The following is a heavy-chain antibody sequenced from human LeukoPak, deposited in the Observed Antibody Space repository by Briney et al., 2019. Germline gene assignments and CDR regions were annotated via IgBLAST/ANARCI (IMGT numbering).Heavy chain of an antibody. Sequence: ASVKVSFKASGYTFTSYGISWVRQAPGQGLDWMGWVSAYNGDTNYAQRFQGRVTMTTDASTSTAYMELRSLRSDDTAVYYCARDCSTSCCPPFNYWGQGTLVIVSS. CDR2: VSAYNGDT. D-gene: IGHD2-2*01. CDR3: ARDCSTSCCPPFNY. CDR1: GYTFTSYG. J-gene: IGHJ4*02. V-gene: IGHV1-18*04.